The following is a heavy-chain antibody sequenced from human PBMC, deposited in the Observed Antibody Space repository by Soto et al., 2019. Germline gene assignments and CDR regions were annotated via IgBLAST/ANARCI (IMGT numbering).Heavy chain of an antibody. CDR1: GDTFSNYA. D-gene: IGHD3-3*01. CDR2: IIRIFGTA. CDR3: ARARYDFWSGQYDANFLYYGMDV. Sequence: QVQLVQSGAEVKEPGSSVKVSCRAFGDTFSNYAFSWVRQAPGQGLEWMGGIIRIFGTANYAQKFQGRVTITADESTSTAYMELSSLRTEDTAVYYCARARYDFWSGQYDANFLYYGMDVWGQGTKVTVSS. V-gene: IGHV1-69*12. J-gene: IGHJ6*02.